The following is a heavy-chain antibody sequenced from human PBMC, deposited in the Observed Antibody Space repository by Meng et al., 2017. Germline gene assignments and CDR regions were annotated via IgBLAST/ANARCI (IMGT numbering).Heavy chain of an antibody. CDR2: ISYDGSNK. V-gene: IGHV3-30*01. CDR1: GFTFSSYA. Sequence: VQLVESGGGLVQPGGSLKLSCAASGFTFSSYAMHWVRQAPGKGLEWVAVISYDGSNKYYADSVKGRFTISRDNSKNTLYLQMNSLRAEDTAVYYCARGPDTAMGIDYWGQGTLVTVSS. CDR3: ARGPDTAMGIDY. D-gene: IGHD5-18*01. J-gene: IGHJ4*02.